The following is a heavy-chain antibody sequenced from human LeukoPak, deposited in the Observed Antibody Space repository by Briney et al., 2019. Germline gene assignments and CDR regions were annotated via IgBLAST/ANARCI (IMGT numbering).Heavy chain of an antibody. Sequence: GEPLKISCKGSGYSFTSYWISWGRQMPGKGLEWMGRIDPTDSYTNYSPSFQGHVTISADKSISTAYLQWSSPKASDTAMYYCARLQQQLNAFDIWGQGTMVTVSS. CDR1: GYSFTSYW. V-gene: IGHV5-10-1*01. CDR3: ARLQQQLNAFDI. D-gene: IGHD6-13*01. CDR2: IDPTDSYT. J-gene: IGHJ3*02.